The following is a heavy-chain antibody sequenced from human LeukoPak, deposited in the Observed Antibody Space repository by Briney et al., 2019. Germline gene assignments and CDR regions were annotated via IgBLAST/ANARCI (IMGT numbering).Heavy chain of an antibody. J-gene: IGHJ5*02. CDR2: IDHRGANN. D-gene: IGHD3-10*01. Sequence: GGALKISWKGSGFNFTSYWITRGRQLPGKGVEWMGRIDHRGANNNDSPSFHAHVTISAGKSITTAFLQWTSLKASDTAMYYCARSLYYGSGRPQYNWFDNWGQGTLVTVSS. V-gene: IGHV5-10-1*01. CDR3: ARSLYYGSGRPQYNWFDN. CDR1: GFNFTSYW.